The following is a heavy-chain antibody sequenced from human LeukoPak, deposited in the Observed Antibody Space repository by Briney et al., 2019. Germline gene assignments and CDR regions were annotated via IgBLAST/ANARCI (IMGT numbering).Heavy chain of an antibody. CDR1: GFTFIDYD. V-gene: IGHV3-13*01. Sequence: PGGSLRLSCAASGFTFIDYDMHWVRHVIGKGLEWVSAIGIRGDTHYSGSVKGRFTISRENAKSSLYLQMNSLRAEDTAMYYCPRNLLGVLPPVWGKGTTVTVSS. J-gene: IGHJ6*04. CDR2: IGIRGDT. D-gene: IGHD2-15*01. CDR3: PRNLLGVLPPV.